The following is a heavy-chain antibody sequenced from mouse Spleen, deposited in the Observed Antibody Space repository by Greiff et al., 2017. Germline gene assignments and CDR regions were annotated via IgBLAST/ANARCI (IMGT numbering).Heavy chain of an antibody. CDR3: ARRDSIKGFAY. Sequence: VQLQESGAELVKPGASVKISCKASGYAFSSYWMNWVKQRPGKGLEWIGQIYPGDGDTNYNGKFKGKATLTADKSSSTAYMQLSSLTSEDSAVYFCARRDSIKGFAYWGQGTLVTVSA. J-gene: IGHJ3*01. CDR1: GYAFSSYW. V-gene: IGHV1-80*01. D-gene: IGHD2-3*01. CDR2: IYPGDGDT.